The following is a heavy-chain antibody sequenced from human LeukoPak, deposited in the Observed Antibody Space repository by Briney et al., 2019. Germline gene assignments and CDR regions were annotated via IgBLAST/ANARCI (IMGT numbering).Heavy chain of an antibody. Sequence: PSETLSLTCAVYGGSFSGYYWSWIRQPPGKGLEWIGEINHSGSTNYNPSLKSRVTISVDTSKNQFSLKLSSVTAADTAVYYCARARRSSLAGRPRDFDYWGQGTLVTVSS. CDR2: INHSGST. V-gene: IGHV4-34*01. CDR3: ARARRSSLAGRPRDFDY. D-gene: IGHD6-6*01. J-gene: IGHJ4*02. CDR1: GGSFSGYY.